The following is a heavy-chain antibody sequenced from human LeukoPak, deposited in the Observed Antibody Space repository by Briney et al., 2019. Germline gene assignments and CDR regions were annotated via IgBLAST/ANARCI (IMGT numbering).Heavy chain of an antibody. CDR1: VGTFSIYA. J-gene: IGHJ5*02. V-gene: IGHV1-69*05. D-gene: IGHD3-3*01. CDR2: IIPIFGTA. CDR3: ARATITIFGVVIFEWFDP. Sequence: GSSVKVSFTASVGTFSIYANSWVRQAPGQGLEWMGGIIPIFGTANYAQKFQGRVTITTDESTSTAYMELSSLRSEATAVYYCARATITIFGVVIFEWFDPWGQGTLVTVSS.